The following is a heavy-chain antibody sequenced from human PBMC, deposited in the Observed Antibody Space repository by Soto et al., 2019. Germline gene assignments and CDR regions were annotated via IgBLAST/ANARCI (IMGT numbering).Heavy chain of an antibody. V-gene: IGHV3-33*01. Sequence: GGSLRLSCAASGFTFSSYGMHWVRQAPGKGLEWVAVIWYDGSNKYYADSVKGRFTISRDNSKNTLYLQMNSLRAEDTAVYYCARDQGYCSSTSCYAYYYYYMDVWGKGTTVTVSS. CDR1: GFTFSSYG. D-gene: IGHD2-2*01. CDR2: IWYDGSNK. J-gene: IGHJ6*03. CDR3: ARDQGYCSSTSCYAYYYYYMDV.